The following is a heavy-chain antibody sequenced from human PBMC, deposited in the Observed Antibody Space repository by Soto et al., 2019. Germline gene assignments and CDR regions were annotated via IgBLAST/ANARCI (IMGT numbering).Heavy chain of an antibody. D-gene: IGHD5-12*01. CDR3: ASGDFGVDGYNLPADY. Sequence: QVQLAESGGGVVQPGRSLRLSCAASGFTFSSYGMHWVRQAPGQGLEWVGVISYDGSKKYYADSVKGRFTISRDNSKNTLYLQMNSLRAEDTAVYYCASGDFGVDGYNLPADYWGQGTLVTVSS. CDR1: GFTFSSYG. J-gene: IGHJ4*02. V-gene: IGHV3-30*03. CDR2: ISYDGSKK.